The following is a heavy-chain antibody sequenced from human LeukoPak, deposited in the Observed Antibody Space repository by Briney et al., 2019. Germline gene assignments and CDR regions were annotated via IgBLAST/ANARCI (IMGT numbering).Heavy chain of an antibody. CDR2: INHSGST. D-gene: IGHD3-3*01. Sequence: SETLSLTCTVSGGSISSYYWSWIRQPPGKGLEWIGEINHSGSTNYNPSLKSRVTISVDTSKNQFSLKLSSVTAADTAVYYGARALLHHHDAFDIWGQGTMVTVSS. J-gene: IGHJ3*02. CDR3: ARALLHHHDAFDI. V-gene: IGHV4-34*01. CDR1: GGSISSYY.